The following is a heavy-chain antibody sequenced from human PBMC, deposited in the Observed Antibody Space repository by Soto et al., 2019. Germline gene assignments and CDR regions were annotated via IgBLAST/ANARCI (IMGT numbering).Heavy chain of an antibody. V-gene: IGHV4-30-4*01. Sequence: SETLSLTCTVSSGSISSGYYYWSWIRQPPGKGLEWIGYISYIGSTYYNPSLKSRVTISVDTSKNQFSLKVSSVTAADTAVYYCARDRGGGSYGFRKYYFDYWGQGTLVTVSS. D-gene: IGHD1-26*01. CDR3: ARDRGGGSYGFRKYYFDY. J-gene: IGHJ4*02. CDR1: SGSISSGYYY. CDR2: ISYIGST.